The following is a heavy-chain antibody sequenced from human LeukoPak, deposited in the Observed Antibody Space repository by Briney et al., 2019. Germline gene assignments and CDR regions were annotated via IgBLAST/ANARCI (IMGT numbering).Heavy chain of an antibody. V-gene: IGHV3-23*01. D-gene: IGHD6-19*01. CDR1: GFAFSVYA. CDR3: AKPISGGLAVTADWFHP. J-gene: IGHJ5*01. CDR2: INANSGTT. Sequence: GGSLRLSCTASGFAFSVYAMGWLRQPPGKGLEWVSTINANSGTTSYAASVRGRFTISRDNSKNTLYLQLNTLRADDTATYYCAKPISGGLAVTADWFHPWGQGTLVVVSS.